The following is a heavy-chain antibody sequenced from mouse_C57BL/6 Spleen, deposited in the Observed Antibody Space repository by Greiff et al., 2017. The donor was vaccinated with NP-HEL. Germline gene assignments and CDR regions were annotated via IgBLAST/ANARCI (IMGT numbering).Heavy chain of an antibody. Sequence: VQLQQSGAELVRPGASVTLSCKASGYTFTDYEMHWVKQTPVHGLEWIGAIDPETGGTAYNQKFKGKAILTADKSSSTAYMELRSLTSEDSAAYYCTRSEFAYWGQGTLVTVSA. CDR2: IDPETGGT. CDR3: TRSEFAY. J-gene: IGHJ3*01. CDR1: GYTFTDYE. V-gene: IGHV1-15*01.